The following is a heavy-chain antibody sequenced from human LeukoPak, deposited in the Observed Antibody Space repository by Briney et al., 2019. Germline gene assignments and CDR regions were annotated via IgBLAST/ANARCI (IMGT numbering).Heavy chain of an antibody. CDR3: ARDLLVVGATYWFDP. CDR1: GYTFTSYG. Sequence: ASVKVSCKASGYTFTSYGISWVRQAPGQGLEWMGWISAYNGNTNYAQKLQGRVTMTTDTSTSTAYMELRNLRSDDTAVYYCARDLLVVGATYWFDPWGQGTLVTVSS. V-gene: IGHV1-18*01. CDR2: ISAYNGNT. J-gene: IGHJ5*02. D-gene: IGHD1-26*01.